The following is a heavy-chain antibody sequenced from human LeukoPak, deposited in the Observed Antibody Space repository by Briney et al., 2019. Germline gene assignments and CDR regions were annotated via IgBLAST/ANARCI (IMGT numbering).Heavy chain of an antibody. Sequence: GGSLRLSCAASGFTFSEFGVNWVRQAPGKGLEWVSYISTSGSTTYYEDSLKGRITISRDNAKNSVYLQLNSLRAEDTAVYYCARCRFFWGRTGYLHYYYYMDVWGKGTTVTVSS. V-gene: IGHV3-48*04. CDR2: ISTSGSTT. J-gene: IGHJ6*03. CDR3: ARCRFFWGRTGYLHYYYYMDV. CDR1: GFTFSEFG. D-gene: IGHD3/OR15-3a*01.